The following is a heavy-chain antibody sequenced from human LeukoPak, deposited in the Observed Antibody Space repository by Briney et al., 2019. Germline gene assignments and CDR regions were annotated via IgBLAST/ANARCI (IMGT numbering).Heavy chain of an antibody. D-gene: IGHD5-24*01. CDR1: GYTFTGYY. CDR2: INPNSGGT. Sequence: GASVKVSCKASGYTFTGYYMHRVRQAPGQGLEWMGWINPNSGGTNYAQKFQGRVTMTRDTSISTAYMELSRLRSDDTAVYYCARGGDGYSNRLGDYWGQGTLVTVSS. V-gene: IGHV1-2*02. J-gene: IGHJ4*02. CDR3: ARGGDGYSNRLGDY.